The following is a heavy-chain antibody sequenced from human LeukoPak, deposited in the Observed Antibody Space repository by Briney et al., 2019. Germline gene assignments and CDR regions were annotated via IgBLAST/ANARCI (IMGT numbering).Heavy chain of an antibody. J-gene: IGHJ4*02. CDR1: GGSINDAS. D-gene: IGHD3-10*01. CDR3: ARVGTYYRSLDS. CDR2: IYHSGGT. Sequence: SETLSLTCTVSGGSINDASWNWIWKPPGQGLEWIGYIYHSGGTNYNPSLKSRVTISLDTSKNQFSLKLSSVTAADTAVYYCARVGTYYRSLDSWGQGTLVTVSS. V-gene: IGHV4-59*01.